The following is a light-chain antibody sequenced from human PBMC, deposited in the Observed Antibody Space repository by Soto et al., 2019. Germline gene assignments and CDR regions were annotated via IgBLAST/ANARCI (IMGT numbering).Light chain of an antibody. CDR3: QQYDRXYQT. J-gene: IGKJ1*01. CDR2: GAS. V-gene: IGKV3-20*01. CDR1: QSVSSSY. Sequence: EIVLTQSPGTLSLSPGEIATLSCRAIQSVSSSYLAWYQQKPGQAPRLLIYGASSRATGIPDRFSGSGSGTDFTLTISRLEPDDFEAYYSQQYDRXYQTSGQGTNV.